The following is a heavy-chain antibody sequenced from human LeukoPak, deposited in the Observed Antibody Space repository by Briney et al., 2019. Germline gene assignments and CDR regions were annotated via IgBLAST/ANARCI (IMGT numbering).Heavy chain of an antibody. Sequence: GALVKVSCKASGYTFTGYYMHWVRQAPGQGLEWMGWINPNSGGTNYAQKFQGRVTMTRDTSISTAYMELSRLRSDDTAVYYCARSPDYYDSSGYYYALNWFDPWGQGTLVTVSS. D-gene: IGHD3-22*01. CDR1: GYTFTGYY. V-gene: IGHV1-2*02. J-gene: IGHJ5*02. CDR3: ARSPDYYDSSGYYYALNWFDP. CDR2: INPNSGGT.